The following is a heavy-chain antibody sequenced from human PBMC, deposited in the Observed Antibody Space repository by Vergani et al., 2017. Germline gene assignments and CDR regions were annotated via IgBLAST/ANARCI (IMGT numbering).Heavy chain of an antibody. Sequence: EVQLVQSGAEVKKPGESLKISCKGSGYSFTSYWIGWVRQMPGKGLEWMGIIYPGDSDTRYSPSFQGQVTISADKSISTAYLQWSSLKASDTAMYYCTRHDKRGCSSTSCYLDYYYYMDVWGKGTTVTVSS. CDR1: GYSFTSYW. J-gene: IGHJ6*03. CDR2: IYPGDSDT. D-gene: IGHD2-2*01. CDR3: TRHDKRGCSSTSCYLDYYYYMDV. V-gene: IGHV5-51*01.